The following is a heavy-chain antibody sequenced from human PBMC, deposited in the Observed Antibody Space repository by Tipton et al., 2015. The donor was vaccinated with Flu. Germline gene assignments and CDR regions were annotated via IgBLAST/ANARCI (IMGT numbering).Heavy chain of an antibody. CDR3: ARLTTVTTGY. Sequence: QLVQSGGGLVQPGGSLRLSCAASGFTFSNYEMNWVRQAPGKGLEWVSYISISGRTIYYADSVKGRFTISRDNAKNSLYLQMNSLRAEDTAVYYCARLTTVTTGYWGQGTLVTVSS. CDR2: ISISGRTI. D-gene: IGHD4-17*01. CDR1: GFTFSNYE. V-gene: IGHV3-48*03. J-gene: IGHJ4*02.